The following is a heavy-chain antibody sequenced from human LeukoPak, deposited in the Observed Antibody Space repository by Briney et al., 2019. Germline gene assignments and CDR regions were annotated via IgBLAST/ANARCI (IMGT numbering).Heavy chain of an antibody. D-gene: IGHD6-19*01. CDR1: GGSISSSGYY. V-gene: IGHV4-39*01. J-gene: IGHJ4*02. Sequence: SETLSLTCSVSGGSISSSGYYWGWIRQPPGKGLEWIGSIYYTGSTYYNPSLKSRLTITVDTAKIQFSLKLSSVTAADTAVYYCAVGGALAGTHDWGQGTLVTVSS. CDR2: IYYTGST. CDR3: AVGGALAGTHD.